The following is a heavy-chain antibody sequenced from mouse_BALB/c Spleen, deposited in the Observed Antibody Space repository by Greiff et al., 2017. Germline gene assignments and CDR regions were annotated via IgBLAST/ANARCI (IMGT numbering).Heavy chain of an antibody. CDR2: IWAGGST. J-gene: IGHJ2*01. CDR1: GFSLTSYG. Sequence: QVQLKESGPGLVAPSQSLSITCTVSGFSLTSYGVHWVRQPPGKGLEWLGVIWAGGSTNYNSALMSRLSISKDNSKSQVFLKMNSLQTDDTAMYYCARGYDGYSYYFDYWGQGTTLTVSS. CDR3: ARGYDGYSYYFDY. V-gene: IGHV2-9*02. D-gene: IGHD2-3*01.